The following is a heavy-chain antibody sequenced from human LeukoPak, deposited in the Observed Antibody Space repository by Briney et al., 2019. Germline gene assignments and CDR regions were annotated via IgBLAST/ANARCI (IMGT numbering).Heavy chain of an antibody. CDR2: IIPIFGTA. D-gene: IGHD1-7*01. CDR3: ARGTSNQPHYYYYYMDV. CDR1: GGTFSSYA. Sequence: GASVKVSCKASGGTFSSYAISWVRQAPGQGLEWMGGIIPIFGTANYAQKFQGRVTITTDESTSTAYMELSSLRSEDTAVYYCARGTSNQPHYYYYYMDVWGKGTTVTVSS. J-gene: IGHJ6*03. V-gene: IGHV1-69*05.